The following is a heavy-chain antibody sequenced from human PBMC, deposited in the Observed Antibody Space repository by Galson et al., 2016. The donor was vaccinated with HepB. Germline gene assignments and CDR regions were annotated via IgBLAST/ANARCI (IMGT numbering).Heavy chain of an antibody. CDR3: AREKENSRYYGSRSYYISGYYFDY. CDR1: GFSVSGKY. D-gene: IGHD3-10*01. Sequence: SLRLSCAASGFSVSGKYMSWARQAPGKGLEWVSAIFSGDATYYRDSVKGRFTISRDTSKNTLYLQMNNLRAEDTAIYYCAREKENSRYYGSRSYYISGYYFDYWGQGTLVTVSS. J-gene: IGHJ4*02. V-gene: IGHV3-53*01. CDR2: IFSGDAT.